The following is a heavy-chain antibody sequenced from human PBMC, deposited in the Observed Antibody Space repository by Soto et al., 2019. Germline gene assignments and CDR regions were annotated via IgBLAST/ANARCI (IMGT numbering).Heavy chain of an antibody. D-gene: IGHD2-2*01. CDR1: GFTFSSYA. V-gene: IGHV3-30-3*01. CDR2: ISYDASNK. J-gene: IGHJ4*02. CDR3: ARDGPGYCSSVTCFFPEY. Sequence: GGSLRLSCAASGFTFSSYAIHWVRQPPGKGLEWVAVISYDASNKVYADSVKGRFTISRGNSKNTLYLQMNRLRTEDTATYYCARDGPGYCSSVTCFFPEYWGQGTLVTVSS.